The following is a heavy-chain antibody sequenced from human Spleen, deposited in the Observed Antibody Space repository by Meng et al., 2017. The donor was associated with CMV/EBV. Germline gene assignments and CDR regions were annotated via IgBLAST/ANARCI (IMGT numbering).Heavy chain of an antibody. Sequence: GESLKISCAASGFTFANFAMNWVRQAPGKGLEWVSAISGSGADAYYADSVRGRFTISRDNSKHTLFLQMNSLRAVDTAMYYCAKADPPPPYDFWTGYPGYFDFWGQGTLVTVSS. CDR3: AKADPPPPYDFWTGYPGYFDF. J-gene: IGHJ4*02. D-gene: IGHD3-3*01. CDR2: ISGSGADA. CDR1: GFTFANFA. V-gene: IGHV3-23*01.